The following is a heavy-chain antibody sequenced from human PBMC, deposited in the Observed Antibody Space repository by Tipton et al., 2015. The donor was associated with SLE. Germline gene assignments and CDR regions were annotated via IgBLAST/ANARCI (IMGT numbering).Heavy chain of an antibody. Sequence: LRLSCVVYGGSFSGYYWSWIRQPPGKGLEWIGEINHSGSTNYSPSLKSRVTISVDTSKNQFFLKLSSVTAADTAVYYCARDIVVLPAADYYGMDVWGQGTTVTVSS. CDR2: INHSGST. V-gene: IGHV4-34*09. CDR1: GGSFSGYY. CDR3: ARDIVVLPAADYYGMDV. D-gene: IGHD2-2*01. J-gene: IGHJ6*02.